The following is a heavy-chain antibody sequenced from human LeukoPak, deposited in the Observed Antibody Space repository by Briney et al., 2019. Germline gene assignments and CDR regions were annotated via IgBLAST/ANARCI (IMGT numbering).Heavy chain of an antibody. V-gene: IGHV3-7*03. CDR1: GFTLSTYW. Sequence: GGSLRLSCAASGFTLSTYWMSWVRQAPGKGLEWVANIRQDGSEKSYVDSVKGRFTISRDNAKNSLYLQMNSLRVEDTAVYYCATPPALTGAYYWGQGTLVTVSS. CDR3: ATPPALTGAYY. D-gene: IGHD7-27*01. J-gene: IGHJ4*02. CDR2: IRQDGSEK.